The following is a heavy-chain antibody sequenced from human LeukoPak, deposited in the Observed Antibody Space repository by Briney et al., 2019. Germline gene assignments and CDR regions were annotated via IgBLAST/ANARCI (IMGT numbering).Heavy chain of an antibody. Sequence: GGSLRFSCAASGFTFSSYAMSWVRQAPGKGLEWVSAISGSGGSTYYADSVKGRFTISRDSSKNTLYLQMNSLRAEDTAVYYCVKPPYGDYYYYYGMDVWGQGTTVTVSS. J-gene: IGHJ6*02. CDR2: ISGSGGST. V-gene: IGHV3-23*01. CDR1: GFTFSSYA. CDR3: VKPPYGDYYYYYGMDV. D-gene: IGHD4-17*01.